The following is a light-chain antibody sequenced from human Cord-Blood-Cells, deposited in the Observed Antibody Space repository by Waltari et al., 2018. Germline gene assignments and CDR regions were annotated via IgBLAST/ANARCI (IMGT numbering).Light chain of an antibody. J-gene: IGLJ3*02. Sequence: QSALIQPASVSGWPGQPITTSCTGTISYAARYNLVTWYQQHPGKAPQLMSYDVSKRPSGVSNRFSGSKSGNTASLTISGLQAEDEADYYCCSYAGSSTWVFGGGTKLTVL. CDR2: DVS. CDR3: CSYAGSSTWV. V-gene: IGLV2-23*02. CDR1: ISYAARYNL.